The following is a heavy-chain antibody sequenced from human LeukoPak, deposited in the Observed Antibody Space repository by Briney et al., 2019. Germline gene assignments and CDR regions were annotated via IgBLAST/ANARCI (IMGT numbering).Heavy chain of an antibody. J-gene: IGHJ4*02. D-gene: IGHD6-13*01. CDR2: ISSSRSYI. V-gene: IGHV3-21*01. CDR3: ARFIAAPYYFDY. CDR1: GFTFSSYS. Sequence: GGSLRLSCAASGFTFSSYSMNWVRQAPGKGLEWVSFISSSRSYIYYADSVKGRFTISRDNAKNSLYLQMNSLRAEDTAVYYCARFIAAPYYFDYWGRGTLVTVPS.